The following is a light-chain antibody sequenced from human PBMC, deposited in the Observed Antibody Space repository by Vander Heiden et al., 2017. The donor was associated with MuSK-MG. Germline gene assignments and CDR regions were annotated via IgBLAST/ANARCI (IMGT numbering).Light chain of an antibody. CDR1: QGIGSA. V-gene: IGKV1-13*02. CDR2: DVS. Sequence: AIQLTQSPSSLSASVGDRVTITCRASQGIGSALAWYQQKPGKSPKFLIYDVSRLESGVPSRFSGSRYGTDFTLTISSLQPEDFASYYCQQGNSYRLIAFGGGTKVEIK. CDR3: QQGNSYRLIA. J-gene: IGKJ4*01.